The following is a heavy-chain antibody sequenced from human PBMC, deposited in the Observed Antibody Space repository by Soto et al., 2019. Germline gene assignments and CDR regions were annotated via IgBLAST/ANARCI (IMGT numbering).Heavy chain of an antibody. D-gene: IGHD3-16*01. CDR2: ISGSGGST. CDR1: GFTFSSYA. J-gene: IGHJ3*02. CDR3: AKVLQDMITFGGVIAAFDI. Sequence: EVQLLESGGGLVQPGGSLRLSCAASGFTFSSYAMSWVRQAPGKGLEWVSAISGSGGSTYYADSVKGRFTISRDNSKNTLYLQMNSLRAEDTAVYYCAKVLQDMITFGGVIAAFDIWGQGTMVTVSS. V-gene: IGHV3-23*01.